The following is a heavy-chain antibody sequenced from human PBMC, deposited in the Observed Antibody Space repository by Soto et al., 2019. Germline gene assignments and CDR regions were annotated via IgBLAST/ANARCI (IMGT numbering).Heavy chain of an antibody. Sequence: PGGSLRLSCAASGFTFSSYSMNWVRQAPGKGLEWVSSTSSSSSYIYYADSVKGRFTISRDNAKNSLYLQMNSLRAEDTAVYYCARDLSRITMVRGVLQNVYYYYYMDVWGKGTTVTVSS. D-gene: IGHD3-10*01. CDR3: ARDLSRITMVRGVLQNVYYYYYMDV. CDR1: GFTFSSYS. CDR2: TSSSSSYI. J-gene: IGHJ6*03. V-gene: IGHV3-21*01.